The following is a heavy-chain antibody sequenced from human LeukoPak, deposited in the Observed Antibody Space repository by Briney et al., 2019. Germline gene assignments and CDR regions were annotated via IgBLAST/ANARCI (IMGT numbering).Heavy chain of an antibody. CDR3: ARGRYCNTTSCPYVGGFYYMDV. Sequence: SETLSLTCAVYGESFSGYYWTWIRQTAGKGLEWIGKIDHSGSANYNPSLKSRVTISVATPRNQFSLELSSVTAADTAVYYCARGRYCNTTSCPYVGGFYYMDVWGKGTTVLVSS. V-gene: IGHV4-34*01. D-gene: IGHD2-2*01. CDR1: GESFSGYY. J-gene: IGHJ6*03. CDR2: IDHSGSA.